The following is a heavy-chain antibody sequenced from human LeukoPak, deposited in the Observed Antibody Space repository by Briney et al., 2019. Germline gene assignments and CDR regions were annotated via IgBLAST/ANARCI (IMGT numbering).Heavy chain of an antibody. Sequence: GGSLRLSCAASGFTFSSYAMSWVRQAPGKGLEWVANINQDGSEKYYVDSVKGLFTISRDNAKNSLYLQMNSLRAEDTAVYYCASSLTGYYVLCRWGQGTLVTVSS. CDR1: GFTFSSYA. CDR2: INQDGSEK. J-gene: IGHJ4*02. V-gene: IGHV3-7*01. CDR3: ASSLTGYYVLCR. D-gene: IGHD3-9*01.